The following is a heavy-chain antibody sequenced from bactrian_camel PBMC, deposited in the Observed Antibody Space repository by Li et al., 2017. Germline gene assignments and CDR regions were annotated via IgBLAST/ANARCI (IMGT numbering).Heavy chain of an antibody. V-gene: IGHV3S25*01. J-gene: IGHJ6*01. CDR2: IYVVDGTT. CDR1: RFTYSSNC. D-gene: IGHD3*01. CDR3: AAEPEHQALVEGCHPSHFGY. Sequence: QLVESGGDSVQAGGSLRLSCQASRFTYSSNCMAWFRQAPGKEREGVAAIYVVDGTTYYADSVKGRFTMSQDNAEETVYLQMNNLLPEDTAVYFCAAEPEHQALVEGCHPSHFGYWGRGTQVTVS.